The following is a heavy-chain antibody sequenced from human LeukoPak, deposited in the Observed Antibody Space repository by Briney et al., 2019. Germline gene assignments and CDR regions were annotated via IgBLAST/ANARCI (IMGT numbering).Heavy chain of an antibody. D-gene: IGHD6-13*01. J-gene: IGHJ5*02. CDR2: ISWNSGSI. CDR3: AKDTSSSWENDWFDP. Sequence: PGGSLRLSCAASGLTFDDYAMHWVRQAPGKGLEWVSGISWNSGSIGYADSAKGRFTISRDNAKNSLYLQMNSLRAEDTALYYCAKDTSSSWENDWFDPWGQGTLVTVSS. V-gene: IGHV3-9*01. CDR1: GLTFDDYA.